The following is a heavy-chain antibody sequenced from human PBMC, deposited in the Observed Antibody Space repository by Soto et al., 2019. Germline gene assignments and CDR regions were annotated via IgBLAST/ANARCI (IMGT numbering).Heavy chain of an antibody. CDR1: GYTFTGYY. CDR2: INPNSGGT. CDR3: ARAHGYSGYDLTINHYYMDV. J-gene: IGHJ6*03. V-gene: IGHV1-2*04. Sequence: ASVKVSCKASGYTFTGYYMHWVRQAPGQGLEWMGWINPNSGGTNYAQKFQGWVTMTRDTSISTAYMELSRLRSDDTAVYYCARAHGYSGYDLTINHYYMDVWGKGTTVTVSS. D-gene: IGHD5-12*01.